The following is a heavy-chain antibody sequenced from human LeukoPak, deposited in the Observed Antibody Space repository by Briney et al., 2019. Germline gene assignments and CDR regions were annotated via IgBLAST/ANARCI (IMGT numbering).Heavy chain of an antibody. V-gene: IGHV1-69*13. CDR1: GGTFSSYA. J-gene: IGHJ4*02. CDR2: IIPIFGTA. Sequence: ASVKVSCKASGGTFSSYAISWVRQAPGQGLEWMGGIIPIFGTANYAQKFQGRVTITADESTSTAYMELSSLRSEDTAVYYCAKDPVQWELGGYFDYWGQGTLVTVSS. CDR3: AKDPVQWELGGYFDY. D-gene: IGHD1-26*01.